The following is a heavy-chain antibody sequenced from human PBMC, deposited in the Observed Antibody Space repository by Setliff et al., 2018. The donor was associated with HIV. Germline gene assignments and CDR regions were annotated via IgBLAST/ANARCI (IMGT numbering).Heavy chain of an antibody. J-gene: IGHJ4*02. CDR2: INHSGSI. CDR3: VRSMGFGEIPFDY. V-gene: IGHV4-34*01. CDR1: GGSFSGYY. D-gene: IGHD3-10*01. Sequence: SETLSLTCAVYGGSFSGYYWSWIRQPPGKGLEWIGEINHSGSINYNPSLKSRVTISIDTSKSQFSLTLSSVTAADTGIYYCVRSMGFGEIPFDYWGQGTLVTVSS.